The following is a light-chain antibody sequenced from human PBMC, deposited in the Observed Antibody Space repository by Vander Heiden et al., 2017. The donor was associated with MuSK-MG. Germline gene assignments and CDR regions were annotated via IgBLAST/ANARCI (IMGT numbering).Light chain of an antibody. CDR1: QGIRND. Sequence: DIQMTQSPSSLSASVGDRVTITCRASQGIRNDLGWYQQKPGKAPKRLIYASSSLQSGGPSKFRGSRSGTEFTLTISCRQPEDFATYYCRQQNSYPITLVGGTKVQIK. CDR3: RQQNSYPIT. V-gene: IGKV1-17*01. CDR2: ASS. J-gene: IGKJ4*01.